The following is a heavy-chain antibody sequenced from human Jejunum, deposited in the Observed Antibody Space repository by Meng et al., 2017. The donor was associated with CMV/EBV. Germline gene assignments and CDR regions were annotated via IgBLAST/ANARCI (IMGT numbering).Heavy chain of an antibody. CDR3: ARGCYTTSCYRGSFDY. V-gene: IGHV4-39*07. CDR1: ISISSYY. J-gene: IGHJ4*02. D-gene: IGHD2-2*02. Sequence: ISISSYYWGWVRQPPGKGLEWIGSINYSGTTYYNPSLRSRVTISLDTSRKQFSLKLNSVTAADTAVYHCARGCYTTSCYRGSFDYWGQGTLVTVSS. CDR2: INYSGTT.